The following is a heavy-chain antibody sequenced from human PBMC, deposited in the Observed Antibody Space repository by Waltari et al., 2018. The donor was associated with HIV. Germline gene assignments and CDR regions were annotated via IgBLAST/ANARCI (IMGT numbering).Heavy chain of an antibody. V-gene: IGHV3-7*01. CDR3: ARLRGGYDFDY. CDR2: IKQDGSEK. CDR1: GFTFSSYW. D-gene: IGHD5-12*01. Sequence: EVQLVESGGGLVQPGGSLRLSCAASGFTFSSYWMSWVRQAPGKGLEGEANIKQDGSEKSYVDSVKGRFTISRDNAKNSLYLQMNNLRAEDTAVYYCARLRGGYDFDYWGQGTLVTVSS. J-gene: IGHJ4*02.